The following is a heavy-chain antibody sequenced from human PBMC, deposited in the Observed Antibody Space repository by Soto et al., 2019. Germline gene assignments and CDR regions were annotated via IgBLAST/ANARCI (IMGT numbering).Heavy chain of an antibody. Sequence: SVKVSCKASGGTFSSYAVSWVRQAPGQGLEWMGGIIPIFGTANYAQKFQGRVTITADESTSTAYMELSSLRSEDTAVYYCARPQTSNYYDSSGYYPHWGQGTLVTVSS. CDR1: GGTFSSYA. J-gene: IGHJ4*02. D-gene: IGHD3-22*01. CDR2: IIPIFGTA. CDR3: ARPQTSNYYDSSGYYPH. V-gene: IGHV1-69*13.